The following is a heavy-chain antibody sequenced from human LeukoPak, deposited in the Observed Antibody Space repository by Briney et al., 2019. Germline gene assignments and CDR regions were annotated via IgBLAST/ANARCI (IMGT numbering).Heavy chain of an antibody. CDR2: ISSRSTYI. CDR1: GFTFSDSY. CDR3: ARELKRRVYYDSSGSDDAFDI. V-gene: IGHV3-11*04. Sequence: GGSLRLSCAASGFTFSDSYMSWIRQVPGKGLEWVSSISSRSTYIYNADSVQGRFTISRDNAKNSLYLQMNSLRAEDTAVYYCARELKRRVYYDSSGSDDAFDIWGQGTMVTVSS. J-gene: IGHJ3*02. D-gene: IGHD3-22*01.